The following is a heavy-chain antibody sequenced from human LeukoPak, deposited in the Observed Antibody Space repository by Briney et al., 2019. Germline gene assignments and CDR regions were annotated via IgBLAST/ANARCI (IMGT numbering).Heavy chain of an antibody. Sequence: GGSLRLSCAASGFTFSSYAMSWVRQAPGKGLEWVSAISGSGGSTYYADSVKGRFTISRDNSKNTLYLQMNSLRAEDTAVYYCAKDIAPPYYDFWSGYPDPFDYWGQGTLVPVSS. CDR1: GFTFSSYA. V-gene: IGHV3-23*01. D-gene: IGHD3-3*01. CDR3: AKDIAPPYYDFWSGYPDPFDY. CDR2: ISGSGGST. J-gene: IGHJ4*02.